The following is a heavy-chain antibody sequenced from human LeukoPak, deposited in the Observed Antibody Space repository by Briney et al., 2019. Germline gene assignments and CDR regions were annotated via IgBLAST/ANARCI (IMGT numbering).Heavy chain of an antibody. D-gene: IGHD5-12*01. V-gene: IGHV3-23*01. J-gene: IGHJ4*02. Sequence: SGGSLRLSCAASGFTFSSYAMIWVRQAPGKGLEWVSAISGSGGTTYYADSVKGRFTMSRDNSKNTLYLQMNSLRAEDTAVYYCARPDSGLDYWGQGTLVTVSS. CDR3: ARPDSGLDY. CDR2: ISGSGGTT. CDR1: GFTFSSYA.